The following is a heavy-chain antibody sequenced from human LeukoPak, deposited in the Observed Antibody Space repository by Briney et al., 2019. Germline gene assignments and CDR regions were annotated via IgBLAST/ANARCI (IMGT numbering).Heavy chain of an antibody. J-gene: IGHJ4*02. Sequence: SETLSLTGTVSGGPISSGGYYWSWLRQHPGKGLEWIGYIHYSGNTYYNPSLKSRVTISVDTSKNQFSLKLSSVTAADTAVYHCASEYCSSTRCGVNSWGQGTLVTVSS. D-gene: IGHD2-2*01. CDR2: IHYSGNT. V-gene: IGHV4-31*03. CDR3: ASEYCSSTRCGVNS. CDR1: GGPISSGGYY.